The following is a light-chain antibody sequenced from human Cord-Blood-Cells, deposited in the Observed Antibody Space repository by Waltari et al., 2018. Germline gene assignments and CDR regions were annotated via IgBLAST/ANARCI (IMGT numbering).Light chain of an antibody. V-gene: IGLV3-25*03. Sequence: SYELTQPPSVSVSPGQTARITCSGDALPKQYASWYQQKPGQAPVLVIYKASERPSGIPERCSGSSSGRTVTVTISGVQAEDEADYDCQSADSSGTYYGVFGGGSRLTVL. CDR1: ALPKQY. J-gene: IGLJ3*02. CDR2: KAS. CDR3: QSADSSGTYYGV.